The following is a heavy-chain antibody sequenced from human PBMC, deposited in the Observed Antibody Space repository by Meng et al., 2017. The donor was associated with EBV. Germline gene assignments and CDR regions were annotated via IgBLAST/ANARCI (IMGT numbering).Heavy chain of an antibody. Sequence: QNTLMESCPTLVQPTQPLTMTCTFSGFPLSTSGVGGGWIRQPPGKALEWLALIYWDDDKRYSPSLKSRLTITKDTSKNQVVLTMTNMDPVDTATYYCAHRRDEYSSSWYGWFDPWGQGTLVTVSS. V-gene: IGHV2-5*02. D-gene: IGHD6-13*01. CDR3: AHRRDEYSSSWYGWFDP. CDR2: IYWDDDK. J-gene: IGHJ5*02. CDR1: GFPLSTSGVG.